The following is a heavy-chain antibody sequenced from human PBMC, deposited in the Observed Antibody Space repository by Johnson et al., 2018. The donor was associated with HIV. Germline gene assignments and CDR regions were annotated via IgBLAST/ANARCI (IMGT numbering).Heavy chain of an antibody. D-gene: IGHD1-1*01. CDR2: ISYDERNK. CDR1: GFTFSSYG. V-gene: IGHV3-30*18. CDR3: AKDQSWIGTGHDTFDI. J-gene: IGHJ3*02. Sequence: QVQLVESGGGVAQPGRSLRLSCAASGFTFSSYGMHWVRQAPGKGLEWVAVISYDERNKYYADSVKGRFTISRDNSKNTLYLQMSSLGAEDTAVYYCAKDQSWIGTGHDTFDIWGQGTMVTVSS.